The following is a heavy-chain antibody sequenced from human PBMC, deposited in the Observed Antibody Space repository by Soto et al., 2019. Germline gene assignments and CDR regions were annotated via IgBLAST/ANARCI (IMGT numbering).Heavy chain of an antibody. V-gene: IGHV3-11*01. CDR3: ASDPYYYASGF. CDR2: ISGDGTTI. Sequence: GGSLRLSCAASGFRFSDHYMTWIRQAPGKGLEWVSKISGDGTTIYYADSVKGRFTVSRDNAKNSVYLQMNSLRAEDTAVYYCASDPYYYASGFWGQGTLVTVSS. J-gene: IGHJ4*02. D-gene: IGHD3-10*01. CDR1: GFRFSDHY.